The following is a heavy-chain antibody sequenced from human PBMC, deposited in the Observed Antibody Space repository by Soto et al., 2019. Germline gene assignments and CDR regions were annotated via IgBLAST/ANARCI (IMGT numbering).Heavy chain of an antibody. V-gene: IGHV3-11*01. CDR3: ASDPYYYASGF. CDR2: ISGDGTTI. Sequence: GGSLRLSCAASGFRFSDHYMTWIRQAPGKGLEWVSKISGDGTTIYYADSVKGRFTVSRDNAKNSVYLQMNSLRAEDTAVYYCASDPYYYASGFWGQGTLVTVSS. J-gene: IGHJ4*02. D-gene: IGHD3-10*01. CDR1: GFRFSDHY.